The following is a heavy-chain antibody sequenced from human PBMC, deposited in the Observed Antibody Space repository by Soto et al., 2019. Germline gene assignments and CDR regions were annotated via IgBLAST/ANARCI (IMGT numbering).Heavy chain of an antibody. CDR2: LSGSGINT. CDR3: AKGGCSGGNCSPNWFDP. Sequence: EVQLLESGGGLEQPGESLRLSCAASGFTFSSHAMTWVRQAPGKGLEWVSSLSGSGINTYYADSVKGRFSISRDNSKNTLYLQMNSLRAEDTAVYYCAKGGCSGGNCSPNWFDPWGQGTLVTVSS. D-gene: IGHD2-15*01. CDR1: GFTFSSHA. V-gene: IGHV3-23*01. J-gene: IGHJ5*02.